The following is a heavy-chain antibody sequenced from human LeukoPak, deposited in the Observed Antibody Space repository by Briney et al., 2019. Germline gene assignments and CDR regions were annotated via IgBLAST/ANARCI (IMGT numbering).Heavy chain of an antibody. CDR2: INPKSGGA. J-gene: IGHJ4*02. V-gene: IGHV1-2*02. CDR3: ARDNYGTLDY. CDR1: GYTFSDYS. D-gene: IGHD3-10*01. Sequence: ASVKVSCKTSGYTFSDYSIHWLRQAPGQGLEWMGWINPKSGGANYAQKFQGTVTMTRDTSISTAYMELSRLRFDDTAVYYCARDNYGTLDYWGQGTLVTVSS.